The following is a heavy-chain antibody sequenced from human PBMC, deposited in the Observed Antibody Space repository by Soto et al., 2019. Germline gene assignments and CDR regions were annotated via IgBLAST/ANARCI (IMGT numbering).Heavy chain of an antibody. J-gene: IGHJ4*02. CDR1: GGSISSYY. CDR2: IYYSGST. CDR3: ARSMLRQFDY. Sequence: LSLTCTVSGGSISSYYWSWIRQPPGKGLEWIGYIYYSGSTNYNPSLKSRVTISVDTSKNQFSLKLSSVTAADTAVYYCARSMLRQFDYWGQGTLVTVSS. V-gene: IGHV4-59*01. D-gene: IGHD2-8*01.